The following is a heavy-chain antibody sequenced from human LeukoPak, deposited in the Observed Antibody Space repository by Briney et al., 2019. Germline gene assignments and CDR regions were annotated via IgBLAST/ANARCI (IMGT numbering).Heavy chain of an antibody. D-gene: IGHD6-19*01. CDR2: IYSDGST. V-gene: IGHV3-23*03. Sequence: PGGSLRLSCAASGFTFSSYAMHWVRQAPGKGLEWVSIIYSDGSTFHADSVKGRFTISRDNSNNLVYLQMNNLRAEDTAEYYCAKRARYNSARATDFDSWGQGTQVTVSS. J-gene: IGHJ4*02. CDR1: GFTFSSYA. CDR3: AKRARYNSARATDFDS.